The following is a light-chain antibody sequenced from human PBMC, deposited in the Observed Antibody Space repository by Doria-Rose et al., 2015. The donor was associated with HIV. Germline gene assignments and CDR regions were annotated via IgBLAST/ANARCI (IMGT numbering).Light chain of an antibody. V-gene: IGKV3-11*01. J-gene: IGKJ5*01. Sequence: LTQSPATLSLSPGERATLSCRASQSVSFYLAWYQQKPGQAHRLLIHDASNRATGIPARFSGSGPGTDFTLTISSLEPEDFAVYYCQQRSNWPPSITFGQGTRLEIK. CDR1: QSVSFY. CDR2: DAS. CDR3: QQRSNWPPSIT.